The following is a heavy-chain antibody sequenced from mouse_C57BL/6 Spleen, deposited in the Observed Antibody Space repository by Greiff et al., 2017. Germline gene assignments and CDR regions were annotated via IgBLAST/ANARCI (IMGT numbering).Heavy chain of an antibody. CDR2: IAPEAGDT. D-gene: IGHD2-2*01. V-gene: IGHV14-1*01. CDR3: TFYGYDGGFDY. J-gene: IGHJ2*01. CDR1: GFNIKDYY. Sequence: VQLQQSGAELVRPGASVKLSCTASGFNIKDYYMHLLNQRPDPGLACIGRIAPEAGDTDYAPKFPGKATMTADKSSNTAYLQLSSLTSEDTAVYYCTFYGYDGGFDYWGQGTTLTVSS.